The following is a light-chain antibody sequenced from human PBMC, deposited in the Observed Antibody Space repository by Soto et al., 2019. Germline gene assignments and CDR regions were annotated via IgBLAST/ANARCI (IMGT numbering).Light chain of an antibody. V-gene: IGKV1-5*01. CDR1: QSITSW. CDR2: DAS. J-gene: IGKJ5*01. CDR3: QQYENLPT. Sequence: DIQMTQSPSSLSASVGDRVTITCRASQSITSWLAWYQQKPGKAPKLLIYDASSLEGGVPSRFSGSGSGTEFTLTISSLQPDDFATYYCQQYENLPTFGQGTRLEIK.